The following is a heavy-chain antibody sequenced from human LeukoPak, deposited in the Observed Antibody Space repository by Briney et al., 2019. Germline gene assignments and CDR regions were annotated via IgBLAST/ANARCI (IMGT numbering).Heavy chain of an antibody. CDR1: GGTFSSYA. Sequence: SVKVSCKASGGTFSSYAISWVRQAPGQGLEWMGGIIPIFGTANYAQKFQGRVTITADESTSTAYMELSSLRSEDTAMYYCASGEMATMVVYWGQGTLVTVSS. D-gene: IGHD5-24*01. J-gene: IGHJ4*02. CDR2: IIPIFGTA. CDR3: ASGEMATMVVY. V-gene: IGHV1-69*13.